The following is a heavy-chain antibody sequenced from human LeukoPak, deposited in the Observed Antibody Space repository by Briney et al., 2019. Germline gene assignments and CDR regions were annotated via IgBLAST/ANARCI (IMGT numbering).Heavy chain of an antibody. V-gene: IGHV4-59*02. CDR3: ARRRDAYHLFDF. CDR2: IHYSGST. Sequence: SETLSLTCTVSVGFVSCHYWSLILQPPGKGLEWIGYIHYSGSTNYNPSLKSRVTISVDTSKNQFSLNVSSVTAADTALYYCARRRDAYHLFDFWGQGTLVTVSS. J-gene: IGHJ4*02. CDR1: VGFVSCHY. D-gene: IGHD5-24*01.